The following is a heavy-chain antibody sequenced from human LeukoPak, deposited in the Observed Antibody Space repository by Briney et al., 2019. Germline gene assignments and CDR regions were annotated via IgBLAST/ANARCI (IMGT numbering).Heavy chain of an antibody. J-gene: IGHJ4*02. Sequence: SETLSLTCAVYGGSFSGYYWSWIRQPPGKGLEWIGEINHSGSTNHNPSLKSRVTISVDTSKNQFSLKLSSVTAADTAVYYCARKGYGYFDYWGQGTLVTVSS. CDR1: GGSFSGYY. CDR2: INHSGST. CDR3: ARKGYGYFDY. D-gene: IGHD3-10*01. V-gene: IGHV4-34*01.